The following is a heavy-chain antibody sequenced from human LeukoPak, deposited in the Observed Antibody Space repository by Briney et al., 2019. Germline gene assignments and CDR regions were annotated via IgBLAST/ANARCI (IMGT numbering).Heavy chain of an antibody. CDR2: ISAYNGNT. J-gene: IGHJ4*02. V-gene: IGHV1-18*01. D-gene: IGHD6-13*01. CDR1: GYTFTSYG. Sequence: GSVKVSCKASGYTFTSYGISWVRQAPGLGLEWMGWISAYNGNTNYAQKLQGRVTMTTDTSTSTAYMELSSLRSEDTAVYYCARGVAAAGPDYWGQGTLVTVSS. CDR3: ARGVAAAGPDY.